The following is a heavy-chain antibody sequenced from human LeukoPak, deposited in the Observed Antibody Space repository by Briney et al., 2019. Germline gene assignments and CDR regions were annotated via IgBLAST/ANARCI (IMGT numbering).Heavy chain of an antibody. CDR1: GFTFSSYG. J-gene: IGHJ4*02. Sequence: GRSLRLSCAASGFTFSSYGMHWVRQAPGKGLEWVAVISYDGSNKYYADSVKGRFTISRDNSKNTLYPQMNSLRAEDTAVYYCAILGAARLRVFDYWGQGTLVTVSS. CDR2: ISYDGSNK. D-gene: IGHD6-6*01. V-gene: IGHV3-30*03. CDR3: AILGAARLRVFDY.